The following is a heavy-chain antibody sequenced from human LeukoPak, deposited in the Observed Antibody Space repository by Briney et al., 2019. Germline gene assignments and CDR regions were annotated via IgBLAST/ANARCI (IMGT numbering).Heavy chain of an antibody. D-gene: IGHD6-19*01. Sequence: ASVKVSCKASGYTFTSYGISWVRQAPGQGLEWMGWISAYNGNTNYAQKLQGRVTMTTDTSTSTAYMELRSLRSDDTAVYYCARDLGSGWSYNWFDHWGQGTLVTVSS. CDR2: ISAYNGNT. J-gene: IGHJ5*02. CDR1: GYTFTSYG. CDR3: ARDLGSGWSYNWFDH. V-gene: IGHV1-18*01.